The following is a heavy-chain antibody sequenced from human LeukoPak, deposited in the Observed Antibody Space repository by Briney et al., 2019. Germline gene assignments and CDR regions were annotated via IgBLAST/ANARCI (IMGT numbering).Heavy chain of an antibody. D-gene: IGHD3-22*01. CDR3: ARDLVHTYYYDSSGYSSDY. CDR2: IYTSGST. J-gene: IGHJ4*02. V-gene: IGHV4-4*07. CDR1: GGSISSYY. Sequence: SETLSLTCTVSGGSISSYYWSWIRQPAGKGLEWIGRIYTSGSTNYNPSLKSRVTMSVDTSKNQFSLKLCSVTAADTAVYYCARDLVHTYYYDSSGYSSDYWGQGTLVTVSS.